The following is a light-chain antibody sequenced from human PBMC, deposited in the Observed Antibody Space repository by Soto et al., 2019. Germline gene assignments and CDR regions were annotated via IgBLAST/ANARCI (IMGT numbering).Light chain of an antibody. CDR2: DAS. Sequence: EIVLTQSPATLSLSPGERATLSCRASQSVSSYLAWYQQKPGQAPRLLIYDASNRATVIPARFSGSGSGTDFTLTISSLESEDFAVYYCQQRSNWPSLTFGGGTKVELK. J-gene: IGKJ4*01. CDR1: QSVSSY. V-gene: IGKV3-11*01. CDR3: QQRSNWPSLT.